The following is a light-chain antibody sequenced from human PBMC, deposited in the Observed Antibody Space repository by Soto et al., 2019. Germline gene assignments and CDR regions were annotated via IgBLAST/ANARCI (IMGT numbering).Light chain of an antibody. CDR3: QQLNSYPIT. J-gene: IGKJ5*01. CDR2: AAS. Sequence: DIPMTQSPSSLSASVGDRVTITCRASQSISNYLNWYQQKPGKAPKLLIYAASSLQSGVPSRFSGSGSGTEFTLTISSLQPEDFATYYCQQLNSYPITFGQGTRLEIK. V-gene: IGKV1-17*01. CDR1: QSISNY.